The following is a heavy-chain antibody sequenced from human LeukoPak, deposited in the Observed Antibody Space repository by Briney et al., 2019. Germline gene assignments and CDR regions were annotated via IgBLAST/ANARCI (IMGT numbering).Heavy chain of an antibody. CDR2: IIPIFGTA. CDR3: ARDNWVYGSSGSCWFDP. J-gene: IGHJ5*02. CDR1: GGTFSSYA. V-gene: IGHV1-69*13. D-gene: IGHD6-6*01. Sequence: ASVKVSCKASGGTFSSYAISWVRQAPGQGLEWMGGIIPIFGTANYAQKFQGRVTITADESTSTAYMELSSLRSEDTAVYYCARDNWVYGSSGSCWFDPWGQGTLVTVSS.